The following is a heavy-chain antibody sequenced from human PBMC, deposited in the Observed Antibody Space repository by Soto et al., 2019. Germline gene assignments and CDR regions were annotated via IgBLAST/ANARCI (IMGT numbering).Heavy chain of an antibody. CDR1: GGSISSSSYY. V-gene: IGHV4-39*01. CDR3: ARTVTYYYDSSGYYYVGYFDY. J-gene: IGHJ4*02. D-gene: IGHD3-22*01. Sequence: GTLSLTGTVSGGSISSSSYYWGWIRQPPGKGLEWIGSIYYSGSTYYNPSLKSRVTISVDTSKNQFSLKLSSVTAADTAVYYCARTVTYYYDSSGYYYVGYFDYWGQGTLVTVSS. CDR2: IYYSGST.